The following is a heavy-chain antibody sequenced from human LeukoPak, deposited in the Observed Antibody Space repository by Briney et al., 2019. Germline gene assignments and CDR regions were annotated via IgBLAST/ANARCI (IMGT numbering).Heavy chain of an antibody. D-gene: IGHD6-19*01. CDR1: VGSISSGNYY. CDR3: ARRIVVAGLFDH. CDR2: IYYSGST. J-gene: IGHJ4*02. Sequence: SQTLSLTCTVSVGSISSGNYYWSWIRQHPGKGLEWIGYIYYSGSTYYNPSLKSRVTISRDMSKNQLSLKLSSVTAADSEVYYCARRIVVAGLFDHWGQGTLVTLSS. V-gene: IGHV4-31*03.